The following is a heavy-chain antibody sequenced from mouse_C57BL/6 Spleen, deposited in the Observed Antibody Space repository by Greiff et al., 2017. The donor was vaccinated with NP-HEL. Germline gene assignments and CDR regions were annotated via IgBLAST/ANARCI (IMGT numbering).Heavy chain of an antibody. J-gene: IGHJ3*01. CDR2: IYPRSGNT. CDR1: GYTFTSYG. Sequence: VKLQQSGAELARPGASVKLSCKASGYTFTSYGISWVKQRTGQGLEWIGEIYPRSGNTYYNEKFKGKATLTADKSSSTAYMELRSLTSEDSAVYFCAREGVRGSSSFAYWGQGTLVTVSA. CDR3: AREGVRGSSSFAY. V-gene: IGHV1-81*01. D-gene: IGHD1-1*01.